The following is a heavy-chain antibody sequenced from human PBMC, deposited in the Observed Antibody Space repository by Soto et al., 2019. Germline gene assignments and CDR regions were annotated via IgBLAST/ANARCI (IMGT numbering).Heavy chain of an antibody. CDR2: INTNTGNP. Sequence: ASVKVSCKASGYTFTSYAMNWVRQAPGQGLEWMGWINTNTGNPTYAQGFTGRFVFSLDTSVSTAYLQICSLKAEDTAVYYCARLMGYYDFWSGCYGYYYYGMDVWGQGTTVTVSS. CDR1: GYTFTSYA. J-gene: IGHJ6*02. D-gene: IGHD3-3*01. V-gene: IGHV7-4-1*01. CDR3: ARLMGYYDFWSGCYGYYYYGMDV.